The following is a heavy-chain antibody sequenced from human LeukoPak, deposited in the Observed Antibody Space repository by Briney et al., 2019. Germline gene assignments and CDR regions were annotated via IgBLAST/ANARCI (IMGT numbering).Heavy chain of an antibody. D-gene: IGHD3-3*01. CDR3: ARETYYDFWSGYYGPLYFDY. CDR2: ISYRGST. Sequence: PSETLSLTCTVSGGSISSNTYYWGWIRQPPGKGLEWIGTISYRGSTYYNPSLKSRVTISVDTSKNQFSLKLSSVTAADTAVHYCARETYYDFWSGYYGPLYFDYWGQGTLVTVSS. J-gene: IGHJ4*02. V-gene: IGHV4-39*01. CDR1: GGSISSNTYY.